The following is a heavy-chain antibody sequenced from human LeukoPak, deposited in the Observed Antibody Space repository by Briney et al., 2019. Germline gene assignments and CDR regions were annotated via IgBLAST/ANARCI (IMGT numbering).Heavy chain of an antibody. J-gene: IGHJ4*02. CDR3: ARYEPLITAQAYDY. D-gene: IGHD6-13*01. Sequence: GESLQISCQGSRYSFTNYWISWVRQTPGKGLEWIGIIYPGDSDTKYSPSFEGQVTISADKSINTAYLQWSSLKASDTAIYYCARYEPLITAQAYDYWGQGTLVTVSS. CDR2: IYPGDSDT. CDR1: RYSFTNYW. V-gene: IGHV5-51*01.